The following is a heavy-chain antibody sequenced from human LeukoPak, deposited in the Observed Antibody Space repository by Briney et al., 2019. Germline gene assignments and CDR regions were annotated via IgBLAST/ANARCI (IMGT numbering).Heavy chain of an antibody. D-gene: IGHD6-13*01. V-gene: IGHV3-21*01. CDR2: ISSSSSYI. CDR3: ARGQAAAGPLLDY. Sequence: PGGSLRLSCAASGFTFSSYSMNWVRQAPGKGLEWVSSISSSSSYIYYADSVKGRFTISRDNSKNTLYLQMNSLRAEDTAVYYCARGQAAAGPLLDYWGQGTLVTVSS. J-gene: IGHJ4*02. CDR1: GFTFSSYS.